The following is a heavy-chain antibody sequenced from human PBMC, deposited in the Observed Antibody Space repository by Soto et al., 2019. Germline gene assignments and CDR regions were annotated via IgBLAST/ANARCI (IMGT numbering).Heavy chain of an antibody. CDR3: ARVWGGAFDI. V-gene: IGHV4-61*01. Sequence: SETLSLTCPVSGSSIISGTFYWGRIRQPPGKGLESIGYIYYNGSTNYNPSLKSRVTISVDTSKNQFSLKLSSVTAADTAVYYCARVWGGAFDIWGQGTMVTVSS. D-gene: IGHD3-10*01. CDR1: GSSIISGTFY. CDR2: IYYNGST. J-gene: IGHJ3*02.